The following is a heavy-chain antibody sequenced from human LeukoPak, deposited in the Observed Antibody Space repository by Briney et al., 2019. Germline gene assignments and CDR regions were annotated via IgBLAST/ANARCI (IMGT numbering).Heavy chain of an antibody. Sequence: ASVKVSCKATGYTFTGYYMYWVRQAPGQGLEWMGWINPNSGGTNYAQKFQGRVTMTRDTSISTAYMELSRLRSDDTAVYYCARSLRRGNWFDPWGQGTLVTVSS. CDR3: ARSLRRGNWFDP. CDR2: INPNSGGT. V-gene: IGHV1-2*02. J-gene: IGHJ5*02. CDR1: GYTFTGYY. D-gene: IGHD3-10*01.